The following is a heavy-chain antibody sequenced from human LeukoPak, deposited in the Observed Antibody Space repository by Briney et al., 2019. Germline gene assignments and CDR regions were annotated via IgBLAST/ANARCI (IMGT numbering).Heavy chain of an antibody. V-gene: IGHV3-23*01. CDR3: AKDGSWYSWFDP. J-gene: IGHJ5*02. CDR2: ISGSGGST. Sequence: PGGSLRLSCAASGFTFSSYAMSWVRQAPGKGLEWVSAISGSGGSTYYADSVKGRFTISRDNSKNTLYLQMNSLKAEDTAVHYCAKDGSWYSWFDPWGQGTLVTVSS. CDR1: GFTFSSYA. D-gene: IGHD6-13*01.